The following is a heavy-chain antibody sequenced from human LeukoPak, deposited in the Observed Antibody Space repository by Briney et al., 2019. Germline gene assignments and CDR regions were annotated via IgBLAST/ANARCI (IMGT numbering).Heavy chain of an antibody. CDR3: VRDGDDFNYDY. V-gene: IGHV3-74*01. Sequence: GGSLRLSCAASGFTFYSYAMSWVRQAPGKGLEWVSRVIRDGSYTNYADSVKGRFTLSRDNAKNTLYLQMSSLRAEDTAVYFCVRDGDDFNYDYWGQGSLVTVSS. J-gene: IGHJ4*02. D-gene: IGHD5-24*01. CDR2: VIRDGSYT. CDR1: GFTFYSYA.